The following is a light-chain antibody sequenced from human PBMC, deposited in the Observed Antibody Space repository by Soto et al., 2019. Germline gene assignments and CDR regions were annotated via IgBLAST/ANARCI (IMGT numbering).Light chain of an antibody. CDR3: SSYTSSSTLVV. CDR1: SSDVGRYNY. J-gene: IGLJ2*01. V-gene: IGLV2-14*01. CDR2: EVN. Sequence: QSVLTPPASVSGSPGQSITISCTGTSSDVGRYNYVSWYQQHPGKAPKLMIYEVNNRPSGVSNRFSGSKSGNTASLTISVLQADDEADYYCSSYTSSSTLVVFGGGTKRNVL.